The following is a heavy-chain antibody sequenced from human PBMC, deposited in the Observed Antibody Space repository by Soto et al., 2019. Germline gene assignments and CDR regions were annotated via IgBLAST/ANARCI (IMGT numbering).Heavy chain of an antibody. D-gene: IGHD3-3*01. Sequence: PSETLSLTCTVSGDSVTSDSYFWSWIRQPPGKGLEWIGNSYYSGYYSGSTNHNPSLKSRVTVSVDTSKNQFSLKLSSVTAADTAVYYCARDHTYGFSYYYGMDVWGQGTTVTVSS. CDR3: ARDHTYGFSYYYGMDV. CDR2: SYYSGYYSGST. J-gene: IGHJ6*02. CDR1: GDSVTSDSYF. V-gene: IGHV4-61*01.